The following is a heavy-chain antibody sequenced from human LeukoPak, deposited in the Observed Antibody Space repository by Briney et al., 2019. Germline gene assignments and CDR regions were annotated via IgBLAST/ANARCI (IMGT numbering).Heavy chain of an antibody. CDR2: IIPIFGTA. V-gene: IGHV1-69*05. Sequence: SVKVSCKASGGTFSSYAISWVRQAPGQGLEWMGGIIPIFGTASYAQKFQGRVTITTDESTSTAYMELSSLRSKDTAVYYCARDVAYCSSTSCHYYFDYWGQGTLVTVSS. CDR3: ARDVAYCSSTSCHYYFDY. J-gene: IGHJ4*02. D-gene: IGHD2-2*01. CDR1: GGTFSSYA.